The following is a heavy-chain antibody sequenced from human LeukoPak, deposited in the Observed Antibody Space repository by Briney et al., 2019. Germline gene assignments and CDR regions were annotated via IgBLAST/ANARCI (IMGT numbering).Heavy chain of an antibody. CDR2: INPSGGST. V-gene: IGHV1-46*01. Sequence: ASVKVSCKASGYTFTSYYMRWARQAPGQGLEWMGIINPSGGSTSYAQKFQGRVTMTRDTSTSTVYMELSSLRSEDTAVYYCARDSARGYFDYWGQGTLVTVSS. CDR3: ARDSARGYFDY. J-gene: IGHJ4*02. D-gene: IGHD3-10*01. CDR1: GYTFTSYY.